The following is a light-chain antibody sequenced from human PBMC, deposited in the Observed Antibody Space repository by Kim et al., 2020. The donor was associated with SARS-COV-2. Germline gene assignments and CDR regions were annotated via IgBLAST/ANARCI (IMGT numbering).Light chain of an antibody. J-gene: IGKJ2*01. CDR3: HQYTDWPPGDT. CDR1: QSVSNN. CDR2: GAS. Sequence: EVVMTQSPAILSVSPGERATLSCRASQSVSNNLAWYQFKPGQPPRLLIYGASTRATGVPARFSGAGSGTDFTLTVNSLQSEDFAVYYCHQYTDWPPGDTFGRGTKLE. V-gene: IGKV3-15*01.